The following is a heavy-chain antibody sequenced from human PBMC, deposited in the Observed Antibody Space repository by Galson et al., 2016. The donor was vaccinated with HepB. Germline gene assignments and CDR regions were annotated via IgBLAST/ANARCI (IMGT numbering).Heavy chain of an antibody. Sequence: SLRLSCAASGFIFDDYGMTWVRQVPGKGLEWVSGINWNGGSTGYADSVKGRFTISRDNAKNSLYLQMNSLRAEDTALYYCARVFCSAGYCWHGYFYGMDVWGQGTTVTVSS. V-gene: IGHV3-20*04. CDR2: INWNGGST. CDR3: ARVFCSAGYCWHGYFYGMDV. CDR1: GFIFDDYG. D-gene: IGHD2-15*01. J-gene: IGHJ6*02.